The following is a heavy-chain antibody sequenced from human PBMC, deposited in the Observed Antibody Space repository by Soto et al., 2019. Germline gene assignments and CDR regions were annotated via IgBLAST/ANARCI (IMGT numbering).Heavy chain of an antibody. CDR3: ARDKFCSGGSCYSLRGLDV. J-gene: IGHJ6*02. CDR2: ISVYKGNT. D-gene: IGHD2-15*01. V-gene: IGHV1-18*01. Sequence: QVQLVQSGAEVKKPGSSVKVSCKASDYTFTNYDISWVRQAPGQGLEWMGWISVYKGNTNYAQKFQGRVTMTTDTSTSTAYLELRSLRSDDTAVYYCARDKFCSGGSCYSLRGLDVWGQGTTVTVSS. CDR1: DYTFTNYD.